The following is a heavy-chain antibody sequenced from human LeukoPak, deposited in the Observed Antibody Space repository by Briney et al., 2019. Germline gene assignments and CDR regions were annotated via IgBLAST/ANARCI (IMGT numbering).Heavy chain of an antibody. CDR1: GYTFTGYY. D-gene: IGHD2-2*01. CDR3: ARDGVVPAAIDYYYYYMDV. CDR2: INPNSGGT. V-gene: IGHV1-2*06. Sequence: ASVKVSCKASGYTFTGYYMHWVRQAPGRGLEWMGRINPNSGGTNYAQKFQGRVTMTRDTSISTAYMELSRLRSDDTAVYYCARDGVVPAAIDYYYYYMDVWGKGTTATVSS. J-gene: IGHJ6*03.